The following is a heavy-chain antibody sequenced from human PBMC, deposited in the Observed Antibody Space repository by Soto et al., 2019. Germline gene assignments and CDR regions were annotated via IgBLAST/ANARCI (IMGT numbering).Heavy chain of an antibody. Sequence: PSETLSLTCTVSGGSISSSSYYWGWIRQPPGKGLEWIGSIYYSGSTYYNPSLKSRVTISVDTSKNQFSLKLSSVTAADTAVYYCAIAAAEYFQHWGQGTLVTVSS. J-gene: IGHJ1*01. CDR3: AIAAAEYFQH. CDR2: IYYSGST. CDR1: GGSISSSSYY. V-gene: IGHV4-39*07. D-gene: IGHD6-13*01.